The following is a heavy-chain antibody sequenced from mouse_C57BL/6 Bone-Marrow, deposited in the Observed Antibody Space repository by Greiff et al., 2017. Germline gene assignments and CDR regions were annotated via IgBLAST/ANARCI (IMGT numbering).Heavy chain of an antibody. D-gene: IGHD2-4*01. J-gene: IGHJ3*01. CDR2: IRVKSDNYAT. CDR1: GFTFSNYW. Sequence: EVKLVESGGGLVQPGGSMKLSCVASGFTFSNYWMNWVRQSPEEGLEWVAQIRVKSDNYATHYAESVKGRFTISRDDSKSSVYLQMNNLSAEGIGIYYCDRYDYDWFAYWGQGTLVTVSA. V-gene: IGHV6-3*01. CDR3: DRYDYDWFAY.